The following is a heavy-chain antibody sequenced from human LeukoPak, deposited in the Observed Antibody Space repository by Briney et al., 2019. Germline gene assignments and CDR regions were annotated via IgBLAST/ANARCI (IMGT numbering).Heavy chain of an antibody. CDR3: AKVDRGDYSSSPVPYYNYYMNV. CDR1: GFTFSYYS. V-gene: IGHV3-21*01. J-gene: IGHJ6*03. CDR2: ISSSSSLI. D-gene: IGHD6-13*01. Sequence: GGSLRLSCAASGFTFSYYSMNWVRQAPGRGLEWVSCISSSSSLIFYSDSVRGRFTISRDNAKNLLYLHMNSLRVEDTAVYYCAKVDRGDYSSSPVPYYNYYMNVWGKGTMVTVSS.